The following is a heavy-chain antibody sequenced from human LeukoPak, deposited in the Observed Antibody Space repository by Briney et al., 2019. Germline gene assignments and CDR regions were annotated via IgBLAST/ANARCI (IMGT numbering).Heavy chain of an antibody. V-gene: IGHV4-34*01. D-gene: IGHD6-6*01. Sequence: SETLSLTCAVYGGSFSGYYWSWIRQPPGKGLEWIGEINHSGSTNYNPSLKSRVTISVDTSKNQFSLKLSSVTAADTAVYYCARGYAHSIAARRRGNWFDPWGQGTLVTVSS. J-gene: IGHJ5*02. CDR2: INHSGST. CDR3: ARGYAHSIAARRRGNWFDP. CDR1: GGSFSGYY.